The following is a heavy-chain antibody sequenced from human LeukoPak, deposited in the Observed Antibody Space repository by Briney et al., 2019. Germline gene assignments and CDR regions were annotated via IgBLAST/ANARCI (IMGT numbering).Heavy chain of an antibody. Sequence: ASVKVSCKVSGYTLTELSMHWVRQAPGKGLEWMGGFDPEDGETIYAQKFQGRVTMTEDTSTDTAYMELSSLRSEDTAVYYCAAPPPVVPPKLDYWGKETLVTVSS. V-gene: IGHV1-24*01. CDR1: GYTLTELS. CDR3: AAPPPVVPPKLDY. D-gene: IGHD2-2*01. CDR2: FDPEDGET. J-gene: IGHJ4*02.